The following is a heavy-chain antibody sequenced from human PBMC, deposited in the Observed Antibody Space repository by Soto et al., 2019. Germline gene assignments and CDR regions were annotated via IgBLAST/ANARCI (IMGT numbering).Heavy chain of an antibody. J-gene: IGHJ4*02. Sequence: EVQLVESGGGLVQPGGSLRLSCAASGFTFSSSWMDWVRQAPGKGLEWVANINQDGSEKHYVDSVKGRFTISRDNAKNSLYLQMSGLTAEDSALYYCARALDYRGQGTRVTVSS. CDR1: GFTFSSSW. CDR3: ARALDY. V-gene: IGHV3-7*04. CDR2: INQDGSEK.